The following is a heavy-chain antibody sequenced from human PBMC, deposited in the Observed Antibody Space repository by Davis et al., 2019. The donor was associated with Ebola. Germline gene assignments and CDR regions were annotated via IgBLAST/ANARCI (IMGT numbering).Heavy chain of an antibody. V-gene: IGHV3-20*04. CDR1: GFTFSSYA. D-gene: IGHD3-9*01. J-gene: IGHJ4*02. CDR2: ISWNSDSR. CDR3: ARPSLRYFDWLLGIDYFDY. Sequence: GGSLRLSCAASGFTFSSYAMSWVRQAPGKGLEWVSGISWNSDSRGYADSVKGRFTISRDNAKNSLYLQMNSLRAEDTAVYYCARPSLRYFDWLLGIDYFDYWGQGTLVTVSS.